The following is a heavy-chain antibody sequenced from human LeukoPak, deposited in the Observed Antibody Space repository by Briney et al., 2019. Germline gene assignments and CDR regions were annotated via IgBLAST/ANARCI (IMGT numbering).Heavy chain of an antibody. V-gene: IGHV3-23*01. CDR3: ANGGDRGYIVVVPAAMPVY. Sequence: GGSLRLSCAASGFTFSSYAMSWVRQAPGKGLEWASAISGSGGSTYYADSVKGRFTISRDNSKNTLYPQMNSLRAEDTAVYYCANGGDRGYIVVVPAAMPVYWGQGTLVTVSS. CDR2: ISGSGGST. CDR1: GFTFSSYA. D-gene: IGHD2-2*01. J-gene: IGHJ4*02.